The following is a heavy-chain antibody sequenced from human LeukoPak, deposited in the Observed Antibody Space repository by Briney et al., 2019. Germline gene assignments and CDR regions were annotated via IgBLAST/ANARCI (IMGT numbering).Heavy chain of an antibody. J-gene: IGHJ3*02. CDR2: IYTSGST. Sequence: SETLSLTCTVSGGSMSSYYWSWIRQPAGEGLEWIGRIYTSGSTNYNPSLKSRVTMSVDTSKNQFSLKLSSVTAADTAVYYCARDAPNYYDSSGYYYPWAFDIWGQGTMVTVSS. V-gene: IGHV4-4*07. CDR3: ARDAPNYYDSSGYYYPWAFDI. D-gene: IGHD3-22*01. CDR1: GGSMSSYY.